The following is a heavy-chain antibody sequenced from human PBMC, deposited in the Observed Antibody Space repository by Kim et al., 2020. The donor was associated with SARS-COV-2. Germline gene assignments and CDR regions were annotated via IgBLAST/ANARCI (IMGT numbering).Heavy chain of an antibody. V-gene: IGHV4-34*01. CDR2: INHSGST. D-gene: IGHD2-21*01. CDR1: GGSFSGYY. J-gene: IGHJ4*01. CDR3: SCFTPVIATNRNYYFDY. Sequence: SETLSLTCAVSGGSFSGYYWSWVRKRPGKGLEWIGDINHSGSTNSSPTPKSRVTITVDTYTNQYSLTLSPVTAAATAVDYCSCFTPVIATNRNYYFDY.